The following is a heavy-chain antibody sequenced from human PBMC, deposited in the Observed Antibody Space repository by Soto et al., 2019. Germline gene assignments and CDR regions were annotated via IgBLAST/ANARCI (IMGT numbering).Heavy chain of an antibody. V-gene: IGHV4-30-4*01. CDR1: GGSISNADYY. D-gene: IGHD5-12*01. J-gene: IGHJ6*02. CDR2: IYYSGSS. CDR3: ARAIVVTVGGMDV. Sequence: SETLSLTCTVSGGSISNADYYWSWVRQPPGKGLEWIGYIYYSGSSFFNPSLKSRVTMSKDTSKNQFSLRRTSVTAADTAVYYCARAIVVTVGGMDVWGRGTTVTVSS.